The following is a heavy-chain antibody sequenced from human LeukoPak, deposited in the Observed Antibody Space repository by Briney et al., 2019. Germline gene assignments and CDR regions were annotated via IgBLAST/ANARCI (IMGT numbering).Heavy chain of an antibody. CDR3: ARGVPSYYFDI. CDR2: IYYSGST. Sequence: SETLSLTCTVSGGSISSYYWSWIRQPPGKGLEWIGYIYYSGSTNYNPSLKSRVTISVDTSKNQFSLKLSSVTAADTAVYYCARGVPSYYFDIWGQGSQVTVSS. V-gene: IGHV4-59*01. J-gene: IGHJ4*02. CDR1: GGSISSYY. D-gene: IGHD3-10*01.